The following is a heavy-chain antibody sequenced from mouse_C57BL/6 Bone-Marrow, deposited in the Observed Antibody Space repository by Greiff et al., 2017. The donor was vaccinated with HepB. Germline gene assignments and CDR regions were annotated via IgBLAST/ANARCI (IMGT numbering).Heavy chain of an antibody. CDR2: IDPENGDT. CDR1: GFNIKDDY. Sequence: EVKLQESGAELVRPGASVKLSCTASGFNIKDDYMHWVKQRPEQGLEWIGWIDPENGDTEYASKFQGKATITADTSSNTAYLQLSSLTSEDTAVYYCTLNGEGDYWGQGTTLTVSS. J-gene: IGHJ2*01. V-gene: IGHV14-4*01. CDR3: TLNGEGDY.